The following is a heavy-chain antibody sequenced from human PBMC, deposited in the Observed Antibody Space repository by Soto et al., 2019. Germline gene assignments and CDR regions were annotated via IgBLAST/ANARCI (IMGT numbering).Heavy chain of an antibody. J-gene: IGHJ6*02. CDR1: GFTFTSSA. CDR2: IVVGSGNT. D-gene: IGHD6-13*01. V-gene: IGHV1-58*01. CDR3: AAPDSIAAAADYYYYGMDV. Sequence: ASVKVSCKASGFTFTSSAVQWVRQSRGQRLEWIGWIVVGSGNTNYAQKFQERVTITRDMSTSTAYMELSGLRSEDTAVYYCAAPDSIAAAADYYYYGMDVWGQGTTVTVSS.